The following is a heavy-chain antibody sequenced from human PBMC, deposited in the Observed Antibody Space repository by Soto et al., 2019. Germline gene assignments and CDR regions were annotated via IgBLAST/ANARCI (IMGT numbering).Heavy chain of an antibody. Sequence: QVQLVQSGAEVKKPGASVKVSCKASGYTFTGYYMHWVRQAPGQGLEWMGWINPNSGGTNYAQKFQGRVTMTRDTSISTAYMELSRLRTDDTAVYYCARAPPDFWSGYPPDYWGQGTLVTVSS. CDR2: INPNSGGT. CDR3: ARAPPDFWSGYPPDY. CDR1: GYTFTGYY. J-gene: IGHJ4*02. V-gene: IGHV1-2*02. D-gene: IGHD3-3*01.